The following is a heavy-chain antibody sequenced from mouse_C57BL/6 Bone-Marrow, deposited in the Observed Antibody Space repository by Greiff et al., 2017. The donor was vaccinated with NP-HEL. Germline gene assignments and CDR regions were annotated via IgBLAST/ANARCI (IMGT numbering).Heavy chain of an antibody. CDR1: GYTFTSYW. V-gene: IGHV1-55*01. D-gene: IGHD2-5*01. CDR3: ARYSNYRRGYAMDY. J-gene: IGHJ4*01. CDR2: IYPGSGST. Sequence: QVQLQQPGAELVKPGASVKMSCKASGYTFTSYWITWVKQRPGQGLEWIGEIYPGSGSTNYNEKFKSKATLTVDTSSSTAYMQLSSLTSEDSAVYYCARYSNYRRGYAMDYWGQGTSVTVSS.